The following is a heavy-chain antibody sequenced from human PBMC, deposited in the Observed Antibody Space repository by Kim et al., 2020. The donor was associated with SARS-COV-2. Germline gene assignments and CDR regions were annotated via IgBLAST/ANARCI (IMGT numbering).Heavy chain of an antibody. V-gene: IGHV1-46*01. Sequence: AQKIQSKVTMNRDTSTSTVYMELNRLGSEDTAVYYCARGGVYCGGDCYDPWGQGTLVTVSS. CDR3: ARGGVYCGGDCYDP. D-gene: IGHD2-21*01. J-gene: IGHJ5*02.